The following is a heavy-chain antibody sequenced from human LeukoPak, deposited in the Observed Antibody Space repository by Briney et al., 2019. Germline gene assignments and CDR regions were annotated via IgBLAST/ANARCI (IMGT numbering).Heavy chain of an antibody. J-gene: IGHJ4*02. CDR3: ARVRDDFWSGPSAYFDY. CDR2: IYYSGST. D-gene: IGHD3-3*01. CDR1: GGSISSYY. Sequence: SGTLSLTCTVSGGSISSYYWSWIRQPPGKGLEWIGYIYYSGSTNCNLSLKSRVTISVDTSKNQFSLKLSSVTAADTAVYYCARVRDDFWSGPSAYFDYWGQGTLVT. V-gene: IGHV4-59*01.